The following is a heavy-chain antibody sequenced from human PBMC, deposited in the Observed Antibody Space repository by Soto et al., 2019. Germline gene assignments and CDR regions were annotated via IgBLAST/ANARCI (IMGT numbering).Heavy chain of an antibody. Sequence: QVQLVQAGAEVKKPGSAVKVSCKASGGTLSNYAFSWVRQAPCQGLEWMGGITPILNTAKYAQKFQGRVTITADESTRKVYMELNSLRSGDTAVYYCARDHSLVGGTYYFDYWGQGTLVTVSS. J-gene: IGHJ4*02. CDR3: ARDHSLVGGTYYFDY. D-gene: IGHD1-26*01. V-gene: IGHV1-69*01. CDR2: ITPILNTA. CDR1: GGTLSNYA.